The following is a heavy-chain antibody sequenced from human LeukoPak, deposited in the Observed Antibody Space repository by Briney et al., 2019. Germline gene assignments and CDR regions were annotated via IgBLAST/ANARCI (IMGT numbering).Heavy chain of an antibody. V-gene: IGHV3-23*05. Sequence: GGSLRLSRAASGFTFSSYAMNWVRLSAGKGLEWVSAITDNGNTTYYADSVQGRFTIFRDNSKNTLYLQMNSLGVEDTAVYYCATLRLSDHFDYWGQGTLVTVSS. D-gene: IGHD2-15*01. CDR3: ATLRLSDHFDY. J-gene: IGHJ4*02. CDR1: GFTFSSYA. CDR2: ITDNGNTT.